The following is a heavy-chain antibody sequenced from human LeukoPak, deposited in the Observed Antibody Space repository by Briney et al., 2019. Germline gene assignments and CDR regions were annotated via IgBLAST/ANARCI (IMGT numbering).Heavy chain of an antibody. CDR3: AKDFVRGTLTGAFDV. V-gene: IGHV3-30*02. D-gene: IGHD3-10*01. CDR2: IRYDGSNK. CDR1: GFTFSSYG. Sequence: GGSLRLSCAASGFTFSSYGMHWVRRAPGKGLEWVAFIRYDGSNKYYADSVKGRFAISRDNSKNTVYLQMSSLRVEDTALYYCAKDFVRGTLTGAFDVWGRGAMVTVST. J-gene: IGHJ3*01.